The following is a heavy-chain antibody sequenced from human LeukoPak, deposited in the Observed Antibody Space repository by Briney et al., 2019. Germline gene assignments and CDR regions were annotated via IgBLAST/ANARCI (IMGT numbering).Heavy chain of an antibody. CDR3: ANSGYYFRFDY. CDR2: ISGSGGST. D-gene: IGHD3-22*01. Sequence: GGSLRLSCAASGFTFSSYAMSWVRQAPGKGLEWVSAISGSGGSTYYADSVKGRFTISRDNYLQMNSLRAEDTAVYYCANSGYYFRFDYWGQGTLATVSS. J-gene: IGHJ4*02. V-gene: IGHV3-23*01. CDR1: GFTFSSYA.